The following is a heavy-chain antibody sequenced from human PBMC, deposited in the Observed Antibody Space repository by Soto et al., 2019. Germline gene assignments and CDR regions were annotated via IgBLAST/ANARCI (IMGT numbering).Heavy chain of an antibody. D-gene: IGHD3-3*01. V-gene: IGHV3-21*06. CDR1: GLSSGDFS. Sequence: GGSLRLSCAASGLSSGDFSMNWVRQAPGKGLEWVSSISSSSIYKHYTDSVKGRFTVSRDKYKNLLYLEMDSLRPEDTAVYYCVRDRSLSRLRFLADLVDVWGQGTTVTVS. CDR2: ISSSSIYK. CDR3: VRDRSLSRLRFLADLVDV. J-gene: IGHJ6*01.